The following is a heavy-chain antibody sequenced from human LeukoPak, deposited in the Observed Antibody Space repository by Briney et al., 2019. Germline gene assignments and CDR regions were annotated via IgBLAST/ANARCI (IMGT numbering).Heavy chain of an antibody. CDR1: GFSVSSNY. V-gene: IGHV3-66*01. CDR2: IYSGGST. J-gene: IGHJ3*02. D-gene: IGHD5-24*01. Sequence: GGSLTLSCAASGFSVSSNYMSWVRQPPGKRLEWVSVIYSGGSTYYEDSVKGRFTISRDISKNPLSLKLNCLSAEDTAVYYCARVGDGYNFDAFDIWGQGTMVTVSS. CDR3: ARVGDGYNFDAFDI.